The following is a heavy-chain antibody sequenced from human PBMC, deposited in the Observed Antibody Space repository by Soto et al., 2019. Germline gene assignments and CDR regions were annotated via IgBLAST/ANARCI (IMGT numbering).Heavy chain of an antibody. J-gene: IGHJ3*01. CDR1: GFSFSTYA. V-gene: IGHV3-23*01. CDR2: ISSSGVNT. Sequence: EVQLLESGGDLVQPGGSLRLSCAASGFSFSTYAMSWVRQAPGKGLEWVSTISSSGVNTYYTDSVKGRFTISRDNSKDTLYLQMNSLRAEDTAIYYCAKRPPSTGFGDPFDVWGQGTMVTVSS. CDR3: AKRPPSTGFGDPFDV. D-gene: IGHD3-10*01.